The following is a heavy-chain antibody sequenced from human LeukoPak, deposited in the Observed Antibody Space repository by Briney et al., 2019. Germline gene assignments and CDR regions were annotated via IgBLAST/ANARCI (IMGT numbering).Heavy chain of an antibody. CDR3: ARHQIVGATRSPFDY. D-gene: IGHD1-26*01. CDR1: GYSFTTYW. J-gene: IGHJ4*02. Sequence: GESLKISCKGSGYSFTTYWIGWVRPMPGKGPEWMGIIYPGDSDTRYSPSFQGQVTISADKSISTAYLQWSSLKASDTAMYYCARHQIVGATRSPFDYWGQGTLVTVPS. V-gene: IGHV5-51*01. CDR2: IYPGDSDT.